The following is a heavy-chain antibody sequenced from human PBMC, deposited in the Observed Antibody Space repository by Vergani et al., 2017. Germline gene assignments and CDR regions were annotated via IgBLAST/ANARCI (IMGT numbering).Heavy chain of an antibody. CDR2: IIPIFGTA. V-gene: IGHV1-69*01. Sequence: QVQLVQSGAEVKKPGSSVKVSCKASGGTFSSYAISWVRQAPGQGLEWMGGIIPIFGTANYAQKFQGRVTITADESTSTAYMELSSLRSEDTAVYYCARAYNPMGLRLGELSHFDYWGQGTLVTVSS. D-gene: IGHD3-16*02. J-gene: IGHJ4*02. CDR1: GGTFSSYA. CDR3: ARAYNPMGLRLGELSHFDY.